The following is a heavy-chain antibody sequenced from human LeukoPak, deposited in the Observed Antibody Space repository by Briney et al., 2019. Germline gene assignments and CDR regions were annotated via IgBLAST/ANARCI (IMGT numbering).Heavy chain of an antibody. CDR1: GVSISSGGYY. J-gene: IGHJ4*02. CDR3: ARDYHPRSGYYV. V-gene: IGHV4-31*03. Sequence: SETLSLTCTVSGVSISSGGYYWRWIRQHPGKGLEWIGYIYYSGSTYYNPSLKSRVHIPVDTSKKQFSLKLSSVTAADTAVYYCARDYHPRSGYYVWGQGTLVSVSS. D-gene: IGHD3-22*01. CDR2: IYYSGST.